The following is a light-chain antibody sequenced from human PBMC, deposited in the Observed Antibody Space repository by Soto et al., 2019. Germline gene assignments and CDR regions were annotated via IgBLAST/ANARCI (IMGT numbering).Light chain of an antibody. CDR3: SSYTNTIPLQGV. J-gene: IGLJ2*01. CDR2: GVS. Sequence: QSALTQPASVSGSPGQSITISCTGTSSDVGGYNYVSWYQQHPGKAPKLIIYGVSHRPSGVSNRFSGSKSGDTASLTISGLQAEDEADYYCSSYTNTIPLQGVFGGGTKLTVL. V-gene: IGLV2-14*01. CDR1: SSDVGGYNY.